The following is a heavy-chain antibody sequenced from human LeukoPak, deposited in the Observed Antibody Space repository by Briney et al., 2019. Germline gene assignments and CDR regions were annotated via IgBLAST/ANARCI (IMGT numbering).Heavy chain of an antibody. J-gene: IGHJ6*03. CDR3: ARDREDNEKAKFGWSNYYYYMDV. D-gene: IGHD6-19*01. CDR1: GFTFSSYG. Sequence: GGSLRLSCAASGFTFSSYGMHWVRQAPGKGLEWVAVISYDGSNKYYADSVKGRFTISRDNSKNTLYLQMNSLRAEDTAVYYCARDREDNEKAKFGWSNYYYYMDVWGKGTTVTVSS. CDR2: ISYDGSNK. V-gene: IGHV3-30*03.